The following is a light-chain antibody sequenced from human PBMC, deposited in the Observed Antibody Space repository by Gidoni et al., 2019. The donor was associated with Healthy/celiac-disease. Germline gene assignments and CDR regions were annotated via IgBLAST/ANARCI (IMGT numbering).Light chain of an antibody. CDR3: QQYNSYSGFT. J-gene: IGKJ3*01. Sequence: DIQMTQSPSTLSASVGDRVTITCRASQSISSWLAWYQQKPGKAPKLLIYKASSLESGVPSRFSGSGSGTEFTLTISRLQPDDFATYYCQQYNSYSGFTFXPXTKVDIK. V-gene: IGKV1-5*03. CDR2: KAS. CDR1: QSISSW.